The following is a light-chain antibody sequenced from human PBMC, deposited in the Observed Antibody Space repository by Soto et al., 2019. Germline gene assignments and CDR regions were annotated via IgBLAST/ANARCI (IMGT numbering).Light chain of an antibody. CDR2: AAS. CDR3: QQFYVYPST. V-gene: IGKV1-9*01. J-gene: IGKJ4*01. CDR1: QGISSY. Sequence: DIQLTQSPSFLSATVGDRVTITCRASQGISSYFAWYQQKPGKAPNLLIYAASTLQSGVPSRFSGGGSGTDFTLTISILQPEDFATYYRQQFYVYPSTFGGGTKVHIK.